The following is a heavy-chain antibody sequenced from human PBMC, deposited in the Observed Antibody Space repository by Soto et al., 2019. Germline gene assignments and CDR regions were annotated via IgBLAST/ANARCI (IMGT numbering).Heavy chain of an antibody. CDR1: GGSFSGYF. V-gene: IGHV4-34*01. D-gene: IGHD6-19*01. Sequence: ASETLSRTCAVYGGSFSGYFWNWIRQTPGKGLEWIGKVNHNGRNNYNPSLKSRVTISLDMSKNQISLKLTSVTAADTAVYYCARGGSSDWQVAFDFWGQGTMVTVSS. CDR2: VNHNGRN. CDR3: ARGGSSDWQVAFDF. J-gene: IGHJ3*01.